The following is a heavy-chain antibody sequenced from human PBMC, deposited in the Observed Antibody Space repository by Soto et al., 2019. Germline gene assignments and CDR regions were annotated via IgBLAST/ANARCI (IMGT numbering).Heavy chain of an antibody. J-gene: IGHJ4*02. CDR2: INAGNGNT. Sequence: ASVKVSCKASGYTFTSYAMHWVRQAPGQRLEWMGWINAGNGNTKYSQKFQGRVTITRDTSASTAYMELSSLRSEDTAVYYCARVSVRNGGSCHDYWGQGTLVTVSS. D-gene: IGHD2-15*01. V-gene: IGHV1-3*01. CDR3: ARVSVRNGGSCHDY. CDR1: GYTFTSYA.